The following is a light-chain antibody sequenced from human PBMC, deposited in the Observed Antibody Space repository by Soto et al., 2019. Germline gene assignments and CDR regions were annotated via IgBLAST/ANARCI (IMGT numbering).Light chain of an antibody. V-gene: IGKV3-20*01. CDR2: GSY. J-gene: IGKJ1*01. Sequence: EIVLTQSPGTLSLSPGERATLSCRASQSVTSNYLAWYQQKPGQAPRLLIYGSYRRATGIPDRFSGSGSGTDFSLTIGRLEPEDFAVYYCQQYAGSPPWTFGQGTKVDI. CDR1: QSVTSNY. CDR3: QQYAGSPPWT.